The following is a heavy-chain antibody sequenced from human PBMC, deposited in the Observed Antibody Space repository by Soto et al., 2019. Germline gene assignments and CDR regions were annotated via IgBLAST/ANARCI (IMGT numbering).Heavy chain of an antibody. Sequence: QVQLQESGPGLVKPSQTLSLTCTVSGGSISSGGYYWSWIRQHPGKGLEWIGYIYYSGSTYYNPSLKSRGSISVDTSKNQFSLKLSSVTAAATAVYYCARDVGYGKSFDYWGQGTLVTVSS. CDR1: GGSISSGGYY. V-gene: IGHV4-31*03. D-gene: IGHD4-17*01. J-gene: IGHJ4*02. CDR3: ARDVGYGKSFDY. CDR2: IYYSGST.